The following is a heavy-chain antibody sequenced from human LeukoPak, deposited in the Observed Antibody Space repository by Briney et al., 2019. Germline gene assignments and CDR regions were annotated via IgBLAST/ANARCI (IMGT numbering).Heavy chain of an antibody. V-gene: IGHV1-2*02. J-gene: IGHJ4*02. CDR1: GYTFTGYY. Sequence: ASVKVSCKASGYTFTGYYMHWVRQAPGQGLEWMGWINPNSGGTNYAQKFQGRVTMTRDTSISTAYMELSRLRSDDTAVYYCARDGDSQRWPQWIDYWGQGTLVTVSS. CDR2: INPNSGGT. CDR3: ARDGDSQRWPQWIDY. D-gene: IGHD5-24*01.